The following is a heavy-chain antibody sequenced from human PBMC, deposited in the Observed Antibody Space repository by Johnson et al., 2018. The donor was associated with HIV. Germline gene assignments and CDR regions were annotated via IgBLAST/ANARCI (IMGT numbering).Heavy chain of an antibody. CDR2: ISRGGSSASVI. J-gene: IGHJ3*02. D-gene: IGHD1-26*01. Sequence: VESGGGLVKPGGSLRLSCAASGFTFSDYYMSWIRQTPGKGLEWVAYISRGGSSASVIYYADSVQGRFTISRENAKNSVYLQMNTLRAEDTAIYYCAKDLFTEREDDVFDIWGQGTMVTVSS. V-gene: IGHV3-11*04. CDR1: GFTFSDYY. CDR3: AKDLFTEREDDVFDI.